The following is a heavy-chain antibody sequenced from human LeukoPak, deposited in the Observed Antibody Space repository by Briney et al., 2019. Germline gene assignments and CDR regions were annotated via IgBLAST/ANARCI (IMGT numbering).Heavy chain of an antibody. CDR2: ISGSGGST. V-gene: IGHV3-23*01. CDR3: ANHHGGGRNMDY. CDR1: GFTFSSYA. Sequence: GGSLRLSCAASGFTFSSYAMSWVRQAPGKGLEWVSAISGSGGSTYYADSVKGRFTISRDNSKNTLYLQMNSLRAEDTAVYHCANHHGGGRNMDYWGQGTLVTVSS. J-gene: IGHJ4*02. D-gene: IGHD2-15*01.